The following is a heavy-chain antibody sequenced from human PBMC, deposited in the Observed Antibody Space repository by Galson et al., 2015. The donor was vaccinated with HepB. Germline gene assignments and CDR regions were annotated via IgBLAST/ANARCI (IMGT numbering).Heavy chain of an antibody. Sequence: PALVKPTPTLTLTCSLSGLSISASGEGVGWIRQPPGKALEWLSLIYWDDTKRYRPSLENRLTITKDTSKNQVVLTMTNMDPVDTGTYYCAKLGNSFFEYWGQGTPVTVSP. J-gene: IGHJ4*02. D-gene: IGHD4-23*01. CDR3: AKLGNSFFEY. CDR2: IYWDDTK. V-gene: IGHV2-5*02. CDR1: GLSISASGEG.